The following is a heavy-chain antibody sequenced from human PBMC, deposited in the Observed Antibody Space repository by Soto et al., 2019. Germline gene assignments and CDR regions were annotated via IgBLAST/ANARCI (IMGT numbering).Heavy chain of an antibody. CDR1: GGSISSGDYY. Sequence: SETLSLTCTVSGGSISSGDYYWSWIRQPPGKGLEWIGYIYYSGSTYYNPSLKSRVTISVDTSKNQFSLKLSSVTAADTAVYNCARGGELEMATFDAEYFQHWGQGTLVTVSS. CDR2: IYYSGST. D-gene: IGHD3-16*01. V-gene: IGHV4-30-4*01. J-gene: IGHJ1*01. CDR3: ARGGELEMATFDAEYFQH.